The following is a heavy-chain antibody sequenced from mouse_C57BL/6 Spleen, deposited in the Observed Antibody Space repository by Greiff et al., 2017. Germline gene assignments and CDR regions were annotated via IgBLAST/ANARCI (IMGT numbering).Heavy chain of an antibody. CDR2: IYPGDGDT. J-gene: IGHJ4*01. V-gene: IGHV1-82*01. CDR3: ARVFHYAMDY. CDR1: GYAFSSSW. Sequence: QVQLKESGPELVKPGASVKISCKASGYAFSSSWMNWVKQRPGKGLEWIGRIYPGDGDTNDNGKFKGKATLTADKSSSTAYMQLSSLTSEDSAVYFCARVFHYAMDYWGQGTSVTVSS.